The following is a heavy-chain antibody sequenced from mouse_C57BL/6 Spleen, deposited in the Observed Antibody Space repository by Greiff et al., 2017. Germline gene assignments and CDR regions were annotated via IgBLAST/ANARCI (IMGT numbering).Heavy chain of an antibody. CDR2: ISYSGST. CDR3: ARGTTPGYFDV. J-gene: IGHJ1*03. V-gene: IGHV3-1*01. Sequence: DVQLQESGPGMVKPSQSLSLTCTVTGYSITSGYDWHWIRHFPGNKLEWMGYISYSGSTNYNPSLKSRISITHDTSKNHFFLKLNSVTTEDTATYYCARGTTPGYFDVWGTGTTVTVSS. D-gene: IGHD1-1*01. CDR1: GYSITSGYD.